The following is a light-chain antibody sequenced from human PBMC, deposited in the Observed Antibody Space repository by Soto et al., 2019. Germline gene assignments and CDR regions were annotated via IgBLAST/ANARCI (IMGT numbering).Light chain of an antibody. V-gene: IGKV3-20*01. J-gene: IGKJ1*01. CDR2: GGS. CDR3: QKYNSAPPT. Sequence: EIVLTQSPGTLSLSPGERATLSCRASQSVSSSYLGWYQQKPGQAPRLLIYGGSSRATGIPDRFSGSGSGTDFTLTISRLEPEDFAVYYCQKYNSAPPTFGQGTKVEIK. CDR1: QSVSSSY.